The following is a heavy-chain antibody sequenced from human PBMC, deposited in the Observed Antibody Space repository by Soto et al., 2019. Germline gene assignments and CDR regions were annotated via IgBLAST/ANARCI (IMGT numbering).Heavy chain of an antibody. J-gene: IGHJ6*02. V-gene: IGHV2-26*01. CDR2: IFSNDEK. D-gene: IGHD1-26*01. CDR1: GFSLSNARMG. Sequence: QVTLKESGPVLVKPTETLTLTCTVSGFSLSNARMGVSWIRQPPGKALEWLAHIFSNDEKPYSTSLKSRLTISKDTSKSQVVLTMTNIDPVDTATYYCARIELLDRYYYYGMDVWGQGTTVTVSS. CDR3: ARIELLDRYYYYGMDV.